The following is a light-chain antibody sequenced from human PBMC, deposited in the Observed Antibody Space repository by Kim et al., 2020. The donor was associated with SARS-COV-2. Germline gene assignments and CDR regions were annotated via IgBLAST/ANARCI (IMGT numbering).Light chain of an antibody. CDR3: QQSNDWPPLT. V-gene: IGKV3-15*01. CDR1: QTIKNK. Sequence: SPADRATLSCRASQTIKNKLVWYQHKPGQAPRLLINDATTRATGGPARFIGSGSETDFTLTISSLQSEDFAVYYCQQSNDWPPLTFGQGTKVDIK. CDR2: DAT. J-gene: IGKJ1*01.